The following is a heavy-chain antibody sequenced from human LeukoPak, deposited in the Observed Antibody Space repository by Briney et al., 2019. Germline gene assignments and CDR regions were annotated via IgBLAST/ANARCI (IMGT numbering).Heavy chain of an antibody. CDR3: AKIPIYCSGGSCYTPY. J-gene: IGHJ4*02. Sequence: GGSLRLSCAASGFTFSSYAMSWVRQAPGKGLEWVSTISGSGGSTYYADSVKGRFTISRDSSKNTLYLQMDSLRAEDTAVYYCAKIPIYCSGGSCYTPYWGQGTLVTVSS. CDR2: ISGSGGST. CDR1: GFTFSSYA. D-gene: IGHD2-15*01. V-gene: IGHV3-23*01.